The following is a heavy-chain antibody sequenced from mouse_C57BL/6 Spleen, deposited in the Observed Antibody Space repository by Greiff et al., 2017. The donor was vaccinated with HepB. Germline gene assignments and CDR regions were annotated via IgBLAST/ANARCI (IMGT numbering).Heavy chain of an antibody. J-gene: IGHJ4*01. Sequence: QVQLQQSGAELARPGASVKLSCKASGYTFTSYGISWVKQRTGQGLEWIGEIYPRSGNTYYNEKFKGKATLTADKSSSTAYMELRSLTSEDSAVYFCAIWLGREYYYAMDYWGQGTSVTVSS. CDR1: GYTFTSYG. CDR3: AIWLGREYYYAMDY. CDR2: IYPRSGNT. V-gene: IGHV1-81*01. D-gene: IGHD2-2*01.